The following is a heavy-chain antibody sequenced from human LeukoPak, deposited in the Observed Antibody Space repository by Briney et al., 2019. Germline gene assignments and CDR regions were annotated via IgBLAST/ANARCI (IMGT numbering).Heavy chain of an antibody. J-gene: IGHJ1*01. CDR3: ARPDYYDSSGYYNPVYFQH. CDR2: IYPGDSDT. Sequence: GESLKISCQGSGYSFTSYWIGWVRQMPGKGLEWMGIIYPGDSDTRYSPSFQGQVTISADKSISTAYLQWSSLKASDTAMYYCARPDYYDSSGYYNPVYFQHWGQGTLVTVSS. CDR1: GYSFTSYW. V-gene: IGHV5-51*01. D-gene: IGHD3-22*01.